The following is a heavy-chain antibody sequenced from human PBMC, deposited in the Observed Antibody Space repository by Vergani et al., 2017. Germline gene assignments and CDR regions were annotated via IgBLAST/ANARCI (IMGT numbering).Heavy chain of an antibody. V-gene: IGHV3-23*01. Sequence: EVQLLESGGGLVQPGGSLRLSCAASGFTFSSYAMSWVRHAPGKGLEWVSAISGSGGSTYYADSVKGRFTISRDNSKNTLYLQMNSLRAEDTAVYYCAKDLGMYSGSYRGLAFDIWGQGTMVTVSS. CDR1: GFTFSSYA. CDR3: AKDLGMYSGSYRGLAFDI. J-gene: IGHJ3*02. CDR2: ISGSGGST. D-gene: IGHD1-26*01.